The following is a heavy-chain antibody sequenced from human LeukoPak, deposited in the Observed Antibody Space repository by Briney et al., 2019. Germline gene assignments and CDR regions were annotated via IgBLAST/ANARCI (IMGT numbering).Heavy chain of an antibody. D-gene: IGHD3-3*01. V-gene: IGHV5-51*01. CDR1: GYSFTSYW. Sequence: GESLKISCKGSGYSFTSYWIGWVRQMPGKGLEWMGIIYPGDSDTRYSPSFQGQVTISADKSISTAYLQWSSLKASDTAMYYCARHIEESGSIWSGYHYYYYYYYMDVWGKGTTVTVSS. J-gene: IGHJ6*03. CDR2: IYPGDSDT. CDR3: ARHIEESGSIWSGYHYYYYYYYMDV.